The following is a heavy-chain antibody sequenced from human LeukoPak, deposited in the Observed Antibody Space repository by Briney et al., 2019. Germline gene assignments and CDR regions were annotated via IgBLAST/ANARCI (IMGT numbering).Heavy chain of an antibody. J-gene: IGHJ6*02. CDR2: ISAYNGNT. CDR1: GSPFTSYG. Sequence: ASVQVSCKASGSPFTSYGISWVRQAPGQGLEWMGWISAYNGNTNYAQKLQGRVTMTTDTSTSTAYMELRSLRSDDTAVYYCARDPANYDILTGYYSFGMDVWGQGTTVTVSS. CDR3: ARDPANYDILTGYYSFGMDV. V-gene: IGHV1-18*01. D-gene: IGHD3-9*01.